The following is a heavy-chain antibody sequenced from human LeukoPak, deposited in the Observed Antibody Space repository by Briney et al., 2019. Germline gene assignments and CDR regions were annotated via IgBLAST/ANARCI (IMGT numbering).Heavy chain of an antibody. CDR1: GGSISSYY. Sequence: PSETLSLTCTVSGGSISSYYWSWIRQPPGKGLEWIGYIHYSGSTHYNPSLKSRVTISVDTSKNQFSLKLSSVTAADTAVYYCARTSGDSSGLYYYYMDVWGKGTTVTISS. D-gene: IGHD6-19*01. CDR2: IHYSGST. J-gene: IGHJ6*03. CDR3: ARTSGDSSGLYYYYMDV. V-gene: IGHV4-59*12.